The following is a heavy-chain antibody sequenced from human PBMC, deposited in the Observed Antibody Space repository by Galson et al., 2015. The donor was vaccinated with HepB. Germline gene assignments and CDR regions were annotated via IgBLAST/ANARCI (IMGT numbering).Heavy chain of an antibody. Sequence: VKVSCKASGYTFTGYYMHWVRQAPGQGLEWMGWINPNSGGTNYAQKFQGWVTMTRDTSISTAYMELSRLRSDDTAVYYCARDAPNYYDSSGQPTYYFDYWGQGTLVTVSS. J-gene: IGHJ4*02. D-gene: IGHD3-22*01. V-gene: IGHV1-2*04. CDR1: GYTFTGYY. CDR3: ARDAPNYYDSSGQPTYYFDY. CDR2: INPNSGGT.